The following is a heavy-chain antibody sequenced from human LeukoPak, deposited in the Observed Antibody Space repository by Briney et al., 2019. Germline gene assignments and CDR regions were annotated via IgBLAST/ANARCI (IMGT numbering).Heavy chain of an antibody. D-gene: IGHD3-22*01. V-gene: IGHV3-74*01. CDR1: GSTFSRYW. CDR3: VAMIIGGRDY. J-gene: IGHJ4*02. Sequence: GGSLRLSCAASGSTFSRYWMHWVRQAPGKGPEWVSRLSTDGSVTSYADSVQGRFTISRDNAKNTVFLQMNSLRAEDTAVYYCVAMIIGGRDYWGQGTLVTVSS. CDR2: LSTDGSVT.